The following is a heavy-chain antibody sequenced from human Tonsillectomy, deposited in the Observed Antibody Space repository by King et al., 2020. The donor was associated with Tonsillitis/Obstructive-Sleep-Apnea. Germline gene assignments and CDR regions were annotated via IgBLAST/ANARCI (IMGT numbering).Heavy chain of an antibody. V-gene: IGHV3-21*01. D-gene: IGHD2-2*01. J-gene: IGHJ4*02. CDR1: GVTFSSYS. CDR2: ISSSSSYI. CDR3: ARGGSSTSCFPVDCY. Sequence: EQLVQSGGGLVKPGGSLRLSCAASGVTFSSYSMNWVRQAPGKGLEWVSSISSSSSYIYYADSVKGRFTISRDNAKNSLYLQMNSLRAEDTAVYYCARGGSSTSCFPVDCYCGQGTLVTVSS.